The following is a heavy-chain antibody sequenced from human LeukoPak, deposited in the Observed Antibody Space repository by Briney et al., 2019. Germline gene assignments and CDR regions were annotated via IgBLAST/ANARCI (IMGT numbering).Heavy chain of an antibody. CDR1: GGSFSGYY. CDR3: AAGYCSSTSCYVDYYYYYGMDV. Sequence: SETLSLTCAVYGGSFSGYYWSWIRQPPGKGLEWIGEINHSGSTNYNPSLKSRVTISVDPSKNQFSLKLSSVTAADTAVYYCAAGYCSSTSCYVDYYYYYGMDVWGQGTTVTVSS. V-gene: IGHV4-34*01. D-gene: IGHD2-2*01. J-gene: IGHJ6*02. CDR2: INHSGST.